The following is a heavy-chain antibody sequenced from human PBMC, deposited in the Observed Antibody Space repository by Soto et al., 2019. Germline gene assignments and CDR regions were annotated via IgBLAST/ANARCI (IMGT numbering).Heavy chain of an antibody. CDR2: FYYTGGT. CDR1: GGSISSSGSY. CDR3: ARGHLEDTNWFDP. V-gene: IGHV4-39*01. J-gene: IGHJ5*02. Sequence: SETLSLTCTVSGGSISSSGSYWGWVRQPPGKGLEWIVSFYYTGGTYSTYYNPSLKSRVTISVDTPKRQFSLNLRSVTAADTAVYYCARGHLEDTNWFDPWGQGTLVTVSS.